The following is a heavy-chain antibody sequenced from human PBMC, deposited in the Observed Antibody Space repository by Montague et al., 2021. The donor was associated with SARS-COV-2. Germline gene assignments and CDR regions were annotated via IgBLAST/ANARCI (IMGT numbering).Heavy chain of an antibody. Sequence: SETLSLTCTVSGGSISSYDCYWGCLRPSPGLGLEWKRNLSYTTRTYYYLSLRGRVSFSMDTSKIHFSLSLSSVTVADTAVYSCARQLPSYCDANKCYPYYCDVWGQGALVTVSS. CDR2: LSYTTRT. CDR1: GGSISSYDCY. D-gene: IGHD2-21*01. J-gene: IGHJ4*02. V-gene: IGHV4-39*01. CDR3: ARQLPSYCDANKCYPYYCDV.